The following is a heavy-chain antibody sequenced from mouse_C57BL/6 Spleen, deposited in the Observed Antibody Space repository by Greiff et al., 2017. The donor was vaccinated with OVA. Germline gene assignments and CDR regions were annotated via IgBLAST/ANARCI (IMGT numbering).Heavy chain of an antibody. CDR3: ARPPDSSGYVWFAY. CDR1: GFTFSDYG. Sequence: EVMLVESGGGLVKPGGSLKLSCAASGFTFSDYGMHWVRQAPETGLEWVAYISSGSSTIYYADTVKGRFTISRDNAKNTLFLQMTSLRSEDTAMDYCARPPDSSGYVWFAYWGQGTLVTVSA. V-gene: IGHV5-17*01. D-gene: IGHD3-2*02. J-gene: IGHJ3*01. CDR2: ISSGSSTI.